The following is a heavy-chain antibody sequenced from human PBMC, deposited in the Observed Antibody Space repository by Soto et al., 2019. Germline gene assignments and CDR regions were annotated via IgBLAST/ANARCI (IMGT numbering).Heavy chain of an antibody. CDR2: FYYSGST. Sequence: QLQVQESGPGLVKPSETLSLTCTVSGGSISSSTYYWGWIRQPPGKGLEWIGSFYYSGSTDYNPSLKSRVTISVDTSKNQFSLNLSSVTAADTGVYYCAITLGGNYFGMDVWGYGTSVTVSS. J-gene: IGHJ6*01. CDR3: AITLGGNYFGMDV. D-gene: IGHD3-16*01. V-gene: IGHV4-39*01. CDR1: GGSISSSTYY.